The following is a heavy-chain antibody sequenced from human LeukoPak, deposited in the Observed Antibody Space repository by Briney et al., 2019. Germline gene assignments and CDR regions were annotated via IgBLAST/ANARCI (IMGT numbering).Heavy chain of an antibody. Sequence: GGSLRLSCAASGFTFSSYAMHWVRQAPGKGLEWVAVISYDGSNKYYADSVKGRFTISRDNSKNTLYLQMNSLTSDDTAVYYCATSDGDYTAGYYYYMRVWGKGTSVTVSS. J-gene: IGHJ6*03. CDR1: GFTFSSYA. V-gene: IGHV3-30*01. CDR2: ISYDGSNK. D-gene: IGHD4-17*01. CDR3: ATSDGDYTAGYYYYMRV.